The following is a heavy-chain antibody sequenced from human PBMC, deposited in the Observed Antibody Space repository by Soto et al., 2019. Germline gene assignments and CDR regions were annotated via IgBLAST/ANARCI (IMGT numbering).Heavy chain of an antibody. CDR3: ARDQRDSSGYYYYYYGMDV. CDR1: GGSISSYC. Sequence: SETLSLTCTFSGGSISSYCGSWIRQPPGKGLEWIGYIYYSGGTNYNPSLKSRVTISVDTSKNQFSPKLSSVTAADTAVYYCARDQRDSSGYYYYYYGMDVWGQGTTVTVSS. J-gene: IGHJ6*02. CDR2: IYYSGGT. D-gene: IGHD3-22*01. V-gene: IGHV4-59*01.